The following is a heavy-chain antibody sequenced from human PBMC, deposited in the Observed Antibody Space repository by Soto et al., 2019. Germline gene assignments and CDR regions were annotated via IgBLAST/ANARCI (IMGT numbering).Heavy chain of an antibody. CDR2: IYPGDSDT. CDR3: ARSPPYYYDSRGYFSYFHH. V-gene: IGHV5-51*01. J-gene: IGHJ1*01. CDR1: GYSFTSYW. Sequence: PGESLKISCKGSGYSFTSYWIGWMRQMPGKGLEWMGIIYPGDSDTRYSPSFQGQVTISADKSISTAYLQWSSLKASDTAMYYCARSPPYYYDSRGYFSYFHHWGRGTLVTVSS. D-gene: IGHD3-22*01.